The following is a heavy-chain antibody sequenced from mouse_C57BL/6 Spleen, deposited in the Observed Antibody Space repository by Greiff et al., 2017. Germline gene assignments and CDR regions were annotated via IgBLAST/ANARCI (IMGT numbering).Heavy chain of an antibody. V-gene: IGHV1-82*01. Sequence: QVQLQQSGPELVKPGASVKISCKASGYAFSSSWMNWVKQRPGKGLEWIGRIYPGDGDTNYNGKFKGKATLTADKSSSTAYMQLSSLTSEDSAVYFCARTTVVATYYFDDWGPGTTLTVSS. CDR2: IYPGDGDT. CDR1: GYAFSSSW. D-gene: IGHD1-1*01. J-gene: IGHJ2*01. CDR3: ARTTVVATYYFDD.